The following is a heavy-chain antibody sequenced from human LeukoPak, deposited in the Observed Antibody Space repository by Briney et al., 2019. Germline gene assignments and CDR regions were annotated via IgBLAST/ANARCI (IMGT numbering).Heavy chain of an antibody. J-gene: IGHJ6*03. Sequence: PGGSLRLSCVASGFTLSSYNMKWVRQAPGKRLEWVSSISRRNIDIEYADSVKGRFTISRDNDKKSLYLQMNSLRVEDTAVYYCARVYSSTWYSGYLHMDVWGKGTTVTVSS. D-gene: IGHD6-13*01. V-gene: IGHV3-21*01. CDR3: ARVYSSTWYSGYLHMDV. CDR2: ISRRNIDI. CDR1: GFTLSSYN.